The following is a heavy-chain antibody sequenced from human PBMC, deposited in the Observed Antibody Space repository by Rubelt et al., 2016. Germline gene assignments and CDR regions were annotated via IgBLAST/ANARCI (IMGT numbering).Heavy chain of an antibody. CDR3: VRHHRRSCTGDCFAFDI. CDR1: GGSISSSSYH. D-gene: IGHD2-21*02. Sequence: QVQLQESGPGLVKPPETLSLTCTVSGGSISSSSYHWSWIRQPPGKGLEWIGYIYYSGSTKYNPSLKSRVTISVDTSKNPCSLKLSSVIAADSAVYYCVRHHRRSCTGDCFAFDIWGQGTMVTVSS. CDR2: IYYSGST. J-gene: IGHJ3*02. V-gene: IGHV4-61*01.